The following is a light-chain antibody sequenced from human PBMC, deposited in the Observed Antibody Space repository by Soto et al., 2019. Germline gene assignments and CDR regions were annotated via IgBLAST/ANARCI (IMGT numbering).Light chain of an antibody. CDR3: SSYAGSNSVV. CDR2: EGS. J-gene: IGLJ2*01. V-gene: IGLV2-14*02. Sequence: QSALIQPASVSGSPGQSITISCTGTSSDVGSYNLVSWYQQHPGKAPKLMIYEGSKRPSGVSNRFSGSKSGNTASLTVSGLQAEDEADYYCSSYAGSNSVVFGGGTKLTVL. CDR1: SSDVGSYNL.